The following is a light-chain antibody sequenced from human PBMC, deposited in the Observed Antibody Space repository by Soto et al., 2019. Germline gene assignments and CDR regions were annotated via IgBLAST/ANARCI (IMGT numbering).Light chain of an antibody. CDR1: QSVSSN. Sequence: EIVMTQSPATLSVSPGERATLSFRASQSVSSNLAWYQQKPGQAPRLLIYGASTRATGIPARFSGSGSGTEFTLTISSLQSEDFAVYYCQQYGRSPTFGPGTKVDIK. CDR3: QQYGRSPT. V-gene: IGKV3-15*01. J-gene: IGKJ3*01. CDR2: GAS.